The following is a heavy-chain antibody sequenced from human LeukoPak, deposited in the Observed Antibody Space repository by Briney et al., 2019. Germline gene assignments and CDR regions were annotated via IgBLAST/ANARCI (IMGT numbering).Heavy chain of an antibody. CDR3: ARDAWELNAFDI. J-gene: IGHJ3*02. Sequence: ALVKVSCKASGYTFTSYGISWVRQAPGQGLEWMGWISAYNGNTNYAQKLQGRVTMTTDTSTSTAYMELRSLRSDDTAVYYCARDAWELNAFDIWGQGTMVTVSS. CDR1: GYTFTSYG. CDR2: ISAYNGNT. V-gene: IGHV1-18*01. D-gene: IGHD1-26*01.